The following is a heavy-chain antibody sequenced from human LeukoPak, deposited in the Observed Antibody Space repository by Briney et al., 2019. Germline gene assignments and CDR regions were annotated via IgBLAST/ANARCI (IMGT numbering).Heavy chain of an antibody. Sequence: SETLSLTCTVSGGSISSSRYYWGWIRQPPGKGLEWIGSIYYSGSTYYNPSLKSRLTLSVDTSKNQFSLKLSSATAADPAVYYCARLPGYGGNIDYWGQGTLVTVSS. CDR2: IYYSGST. D-gene: IGHD4-23*01. CDR1: GGSISSSRYY. V-gene: IGHV4-39*01. J-gene: IGHJ4*02. CDR3: ARLPGYGGNIDY.